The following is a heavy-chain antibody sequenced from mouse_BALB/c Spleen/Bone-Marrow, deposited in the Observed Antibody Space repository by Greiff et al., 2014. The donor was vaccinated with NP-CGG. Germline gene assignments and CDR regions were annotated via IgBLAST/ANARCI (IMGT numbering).Heavy chain of an antibody. CDR1: DHTFTTYW. V-gene: IGHV1-7*01. CDR3: ARYWDTY. D-gene: IGHD3-3*01. Sequence: QVQLKESGGGLAKPGASVKMSCQASDHTFTTYWMHWVKQRPGQGLEWIGYIDPRTGYTEYNQKFKDKATLTADKSSNIAYMQLTSLTSEDSAVYYCARYWDTYWGQGTLVTVSA. J-gene: IGHJ3*01. CDR2: IDPRTGYT.